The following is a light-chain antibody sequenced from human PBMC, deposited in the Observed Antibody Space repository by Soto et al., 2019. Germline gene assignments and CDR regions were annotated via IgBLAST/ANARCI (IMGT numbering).Light chain of an antibody. Sequence: DIVMTQSPLSLPVTPGEPASISCRSSQSLLHSNGYNYLDWYLQKPGQSPQLLIYLGSNRASGVPDRFSGSGSGTDFTLKISGVEAEDVGVYYCMQALQTRLTFGGGTKWIS. CDR1: QSLLHSNGYNY. V-gene: IGKV2-28*01. CDR3: MQALQTRLT. CDR2: LGS. J-gene: IGKJ4*01.